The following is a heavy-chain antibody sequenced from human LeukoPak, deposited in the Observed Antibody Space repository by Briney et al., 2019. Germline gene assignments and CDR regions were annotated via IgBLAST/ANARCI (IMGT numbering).Heavy chain of an antibody. J-gene: IGHJ3*02. CDR3: AAVYHLLWFGELVGGAFDI. CDR2: FDPEDGET. V-gene: IGHV1-24*01. D-gene: IGHD3-10*01. Sequence: GASVKVSCKVSGYTLTELSMQWVRQAPGKGLEWMGGFDPEDGETIYAQKFQGRVTMTEDTSTDTAYMELSSLRSEDTAVYYCAAVYHLLWFGELVGGAFDIWGQGTMVTVSS. CDR1: GYTLTELS.